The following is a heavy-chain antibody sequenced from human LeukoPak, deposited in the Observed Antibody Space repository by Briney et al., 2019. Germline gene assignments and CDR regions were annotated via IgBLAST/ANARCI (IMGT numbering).Heavy chain of an antibody. CDR3: AGYSSGWSSGGGY. J-gene: IGHJ4*02. D-gene: IGHD6-19*01. V-gene: IGHV4-39*01. CDR2: IYYSGPT. Sequence: SSETLSLTCTVSGGSISSLTYYWGWIRQPPGKGLEWIASIYYSGPTYYSPSLKSRVTISVNRSNNQFSLRLSSVTAADTAVYFCAGYSSGWSSGGGYWGQGTLVTVSS. CDR1: GGSISSLTYY.